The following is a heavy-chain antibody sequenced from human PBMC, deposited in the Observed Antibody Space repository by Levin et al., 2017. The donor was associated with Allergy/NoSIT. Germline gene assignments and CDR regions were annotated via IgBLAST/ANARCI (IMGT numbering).Heavy chain of an antibody. Sequence: GESLKISCAASGFTFSNYAMHWVRQAPGKGPGWVAVISYDGSGKYYADPVKGRFTISRENSKNNQYLQVNSLKPEDTAVFYCSVIRSLGIVGATMGFDYLGQGTLVTVSS. CDR2: ISYDGSGK. CDR1: GFTFSNYA. V-gene: IGHV3-30*16. CDR3: SVIRSLGIVGATMGFDY. D-gene: IGHD1-26*01. J-gene: IGHJ4*02.